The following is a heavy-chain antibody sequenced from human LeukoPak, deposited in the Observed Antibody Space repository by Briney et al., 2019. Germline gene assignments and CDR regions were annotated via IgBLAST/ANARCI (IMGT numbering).Heavy chain of an antibody. J-gene: IGHJ4*02. V-gene: IGHV4-59*08. Sequence: SETLSLTCTVSGGSISSYYWSWIRQPSGKGLEWIGYIYYSGSTNYNPSLKSRVTISVDTSKNQFSLKLSSVTAADTAVYYCARHFHDDGSGSYYPTYFDYWGQGTLVTVSS. D-gene: IGHD3-10*01. CDR3: ARHFHDDGSGSYYPTYFDY. CDR2: IYYSGST. CDR1: GGSISSYY.